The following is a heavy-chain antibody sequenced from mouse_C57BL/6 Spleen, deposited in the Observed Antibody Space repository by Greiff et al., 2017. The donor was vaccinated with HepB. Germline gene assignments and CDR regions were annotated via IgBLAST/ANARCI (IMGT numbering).Heavy chain of an antibody. CDR2: INPNNGGT. V-gene: IGHV1-26*01. CDR1: GYTFTDYY. CDR3: ARRGQLRLQDWFAY. Sequence: EVQLQQSGPELVKPGASVKISCKASGYTFTDYYMNWVKQSHGKSLEWIGDINPNNGGTSYNQKFKGKATLTVDKPSSTAYMELRSLTSEDSAVYYCARRGQLRLQDWFAYWGQGTLVTVSA. J-gene: IGHJ3*01. D-gene: IGHD3-2*02.